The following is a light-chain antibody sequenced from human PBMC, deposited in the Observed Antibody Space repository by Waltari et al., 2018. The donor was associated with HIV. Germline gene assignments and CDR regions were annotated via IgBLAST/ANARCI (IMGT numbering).Light chain of an antibody. CDR1: SSDVGGYNY. J-gene: IGLJ2*01. CDR2: DVS. Sequence: QSALTQPASVSGSPGQSITISCTGTSSDVGGYNYVPWYQQHPGKAPKLMIYDVSNRPSGVSNRFSGSKYGNTASLTISGLQAEDEADYYCSSYTSSSTPLVVFGGGTKLTVL. CDR3: SSYTSSSTPLVV. V-gene: IGLV2-14*03.